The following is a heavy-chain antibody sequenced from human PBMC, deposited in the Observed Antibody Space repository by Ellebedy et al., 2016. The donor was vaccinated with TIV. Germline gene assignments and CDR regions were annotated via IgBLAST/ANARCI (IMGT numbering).Heavy chain of an antibody. CDR1: GFTFTNYA. CDR3: AKGLGGQQLVSEYFQH. V-gene: IGHV3-23*01. J-gene: IGHJ1*01. Sequence: GESLKISXAASGFTFTNYAMSWVRQAPGKGLEWVSIVSGSGDSTSYADSVKGRFTISRDNSKNTLYLQMDSLRVEDTALYYCAKGLGGQQLVSEYFQHWGQGTLVTVSS. D-gene: IGHD6-13*01. CDR2: VSGSGDST.